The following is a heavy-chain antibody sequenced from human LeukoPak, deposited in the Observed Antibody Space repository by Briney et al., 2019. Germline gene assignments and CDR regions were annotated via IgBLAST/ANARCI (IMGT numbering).Heavy chain of an antibody. CDR2: ISSSSSYI. CDR3: ARERRQGWLVLGFDY. D-gene: IGHD6-19*01. J-gene: IGHJ4*02. CDR1: GFTFSSYS. Sequence: PGGSLRLSCAASGFTFSSYSMNWVRQAPGKGLEWVSSISSSSSYIYYADSVKGRFTISRDNAKNSLYLQMNSLRAEDTAVYYCARERRQGWLVLGFDYWGQGTLVTVSS. V-gene: IGHV3-21*01.